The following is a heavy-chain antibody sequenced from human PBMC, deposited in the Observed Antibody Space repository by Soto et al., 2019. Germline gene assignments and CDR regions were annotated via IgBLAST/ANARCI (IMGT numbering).Heavy chain of an antibody. Sequence: VQVVESGGGLIQSGGSLRLSCAASGFSVSGNYMGWVRQAPGKGLEWVSAIYSGGSTHYADSVKGRFTISRDNSKNTLYLQMNSLRAEETAVYYCARASSRWGSDAAHWGQGTLVTVSS. V-gene: IGHV3-53*01. J-gene: IGHJ4*02. CDR3: ARASSRWGSDAAH. CDR1: GFSVSGNY. D-gene: IGHD7-27*01. CDR2: IYSGGST.